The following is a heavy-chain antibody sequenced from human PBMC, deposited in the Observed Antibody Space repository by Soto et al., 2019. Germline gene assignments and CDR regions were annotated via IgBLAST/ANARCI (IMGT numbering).Heavy chain of an antibody. J-gene: IGHJ4*02. CDR3: ARADPDASVGY. CDR2: ISYSGST. D-gene: IGHD2-15*01. CDR1: GGSMSSYY. V-gene: IGHV4-59*01. Sequence: SETLSLICTVSGGSMSSYYWTWLRQSPGRGLEWIGYISYSGSTYYNPSLKSRVTISADTSKNQFSLRMNSMIAADTAVYYCARADPDASVGYWGQGTLVTVSS.